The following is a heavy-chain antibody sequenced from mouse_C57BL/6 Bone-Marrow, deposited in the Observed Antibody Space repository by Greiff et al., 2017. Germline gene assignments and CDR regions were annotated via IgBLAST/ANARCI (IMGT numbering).Heavy chain of an antibody. CDR2: IDPSDSYT. V-gene: IGHV1-69*01. Sequence: QVQLQQPGAELVMPGASVKLSCKASGYTFTSYWMHWVKQRPGQGLEWIGEIDPSDSYTNYNQKFKGKSTLTVDKSSSTAYMQHSSLTSEDSAVYYCARLGRRAMDYWGQGTSVTVSS. CDR1: GYTFTSYW. J-gene: IGHJ4*01. CDR3: ARLGRRAMDY. D-gene: IGHD4-1*01.